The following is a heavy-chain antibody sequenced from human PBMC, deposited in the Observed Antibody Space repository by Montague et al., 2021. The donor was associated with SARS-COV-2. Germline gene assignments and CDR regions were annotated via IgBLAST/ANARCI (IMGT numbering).Heavy chain of an antibody. J-gene: IGHJ6*02. Sequence: SETLSLTCTVSGGSISSSSYYWGWIRQPPGKGLEWIGRIYYSGSTYYNPSLKSRVTISVDTSKNQFSLKLSSVTAADTAVYYCAREQQWLGAVYYYYGMDVWGQGTTVTVSS. CDR3: AREQQWLGAVYYYYGMDV. D-gene: IGHD6-19*01. CDR1: GGSISSSSYY. V-gene: IGHV4-39*07. CDR2: IYYSGST.